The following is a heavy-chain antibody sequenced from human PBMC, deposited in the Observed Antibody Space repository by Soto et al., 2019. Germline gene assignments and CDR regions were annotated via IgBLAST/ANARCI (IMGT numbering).Heavy chain of an antibody. CDR2: IYHSGST. Sequence: LSLTCAVSGYSISSGYYWGWIRQPPGKGLEWIGSIYHSGSTYYNPSLKSRVTISVDTSKNQFSLKLSSVTAADTAVYYCARDSYSSSSGYYYGMDVWGQGTTVTVSS. D-gene: IGHD6-6*01. J-gene: IGHJ6*02. V-gene: IGHV4-38-2*02. CDR3: ARDSYSSSSGYYYGMDV. CDR1: GYSISSGYY.